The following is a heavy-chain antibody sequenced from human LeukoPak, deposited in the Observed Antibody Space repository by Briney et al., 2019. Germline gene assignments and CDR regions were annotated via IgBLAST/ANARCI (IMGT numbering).Heavy chain of an antibody. CDR2: IYHTGIT. D-gene: IGHD1-26*01. J-gene: IGHJ4*01. V-gene: IGHV4-4*09. CDR1: GGSIGYYF. Sequence: PSATLSLTCAVSGGSIGYYFWNWIRQPPGKGLEWIGYIYHTGITNYNPSLKSRVTISVDPSKNQFSLKLSSVTAADTAVYYCARRYSGSYSGHFDYWGQGTLVTVSS. CDR3: ARRYSGSYSGHFDY.